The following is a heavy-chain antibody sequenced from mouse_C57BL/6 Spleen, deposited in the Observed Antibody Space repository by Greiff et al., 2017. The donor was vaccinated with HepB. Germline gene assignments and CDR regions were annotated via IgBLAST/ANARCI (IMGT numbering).Heavy chain of an antibody. CDR2: IDPEDGET. D-gene: IGHD2-10*01. Sequence: EVQVVESGAELVKPGASVKLSCTASGFNIKDYYMHWVKQRTEQGLEWIGRIDPEDGETKYAPKFQGKATITADTSSNTAYLQLSSLTSEDTAVYYCARGPTSYGNYGGWFAYWGQGTLVTVSA. V-gene: IGHV14-2*01. CDR3: ARGPTSYGNYGGWFAY. J-gene: IGHJ3*01. CDR1: GFNIKDYY.